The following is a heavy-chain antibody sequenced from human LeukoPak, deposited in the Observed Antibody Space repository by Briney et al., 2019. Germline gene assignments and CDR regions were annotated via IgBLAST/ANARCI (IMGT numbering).Heavy chain of an antibody. J-gene: IGHJ6*03. CDR1: GGSFSGYY. CDR3: ARVQLELRGYYYYMDV. CDR2: INHSGST. V-gene: IGHV4-34*01. Sequence: SETLSLTCAVYGGSFSGYYWSWIRQPPGKGLEWIGEINHSGSTNYNPSLKSRVTISVDTSKNQFSLKLSSVTAADTAVYYCARVQLELRGYYYYMDVWGKGTTVTVSS. D-gene: IGHD1-7*01.